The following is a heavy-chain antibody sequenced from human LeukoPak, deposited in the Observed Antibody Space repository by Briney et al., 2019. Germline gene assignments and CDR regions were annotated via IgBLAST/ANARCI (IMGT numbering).Heavy chain of an antibody. V-gene: IGHV3-30-3*01. CDR2: ILYDGGNK. D-gene: IGHD4-11*01. CDR1: GFTFSSYA. CDR3: ARPTTASTIYEYYFDY. Sequence: GGSLRLSCAASGFTFSSYAMHWVRQAPGKGLEWVAVILYDGGNKYYADSVKGRFTISRDNSKNTLYLEMSSLRAEDTAAYYCARPTTASTIYEYYFDYWGQGTLVTVSS. J-gene: IGHJ4*02.